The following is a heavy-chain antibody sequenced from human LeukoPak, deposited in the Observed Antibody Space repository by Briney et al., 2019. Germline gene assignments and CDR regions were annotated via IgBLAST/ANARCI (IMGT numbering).Heavy chain of an antibody. Sequence: SGGSLRLSCVASGFTFSSYGMNWVRQAPGRGLEWVSSISDDGGRKYYADSMKGRFTISRDNSKNSLYLQMISLRTEDTAMYYCAKATATVTTLSAFDYWGRGTLVTVSS. D-gene: IGHD4-17*01. CDR3: AKATATVTTLSAFDY. J-gene: IGHJ4*02. CDR1: GFTFSSYG. V-gene: IGHV3-43*02. CDR2: ISDDGGRK.